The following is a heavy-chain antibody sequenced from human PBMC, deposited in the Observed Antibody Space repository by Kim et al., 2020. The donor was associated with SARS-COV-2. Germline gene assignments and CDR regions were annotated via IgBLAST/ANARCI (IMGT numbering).Heavy chain of an antibody. J-gene: IGHJ4*02. V-gene: IGHV1-69*13. D-gene: IGHD3-10*01. Sequence: SVKVSCKASGGTFSSYAISWVRQAPGQGLEWMGGIIPIFGTANYAQKFQGRVTITADESTSTAYMELSSLRSEDTAVYYCARAWGDGSGSYYPLGYFDYWGQGTLVTVSS. CDR2: IIPIFGTA. CDR3: ARAWGDGSGSYYPLGYFDY. CDR1: GGTFSSYA.